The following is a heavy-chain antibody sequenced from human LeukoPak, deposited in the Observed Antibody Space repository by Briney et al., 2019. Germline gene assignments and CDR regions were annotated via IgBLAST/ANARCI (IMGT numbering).Heavy chain of an antibody. CDR2: ISSSGST. J-gene: IGHJ3*02. V-gene: IGHV4-61*02. Sequence: SETLSLTCTVSGDSFSSGDYYWSWIRQPAGKGLEWIGRISSSGSTNYNPSLKSRATISVDTSKNQFSLKLSSVTAADTAVYFCARGPYSYDSSGAFDIWGKGTMVTVSS. D-gene: IGHD3-22*01. CDR1: GDSFSSGDYY. CDR3: ARGPYSYDSSGAFDI.